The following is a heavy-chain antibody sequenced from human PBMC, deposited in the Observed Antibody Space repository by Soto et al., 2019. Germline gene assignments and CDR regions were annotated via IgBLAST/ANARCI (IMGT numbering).Heavy chain of an antibody. J-gene: IGHJ4*02. CDR3: STDSYFTLKHGRFDY. CDR1: GFTFSTAW. CDR2: IKSKTDGGTS. Sequence: GGSVRLSCAAYGFTFSTAWINWVRRAPGKGLEWVGRIKSKTDGGTSDFAAPVRGRFAISRDDSESMVYLQMDSLKTEDTAVYYCSTDSYFTLKHGRFDYCCLGTLVTASS. D-gene: IGHD3-22*01. V-gene: IGHV3-15*07.